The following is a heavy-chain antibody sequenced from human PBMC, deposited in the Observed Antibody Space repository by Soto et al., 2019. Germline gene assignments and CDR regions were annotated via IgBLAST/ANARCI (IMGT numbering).Heavy chain of an antibody. CDR2: IIPIFGTA. Sequence: SVKVSCKASGGTFSSYAISWVRQAPGQGLEWMGGIIPIFGTANYAQKFQGRVTITADESTSTAYMELSSLRSEDTAVYYCARGGIQLSYAFDYWGQGIQVTVSS. D-gene: IGHD5-18*01. J-gene: IGHJ4*02. CDR1: GGTFSSYA. V-gene: IGHV1-69*13. CDR3: ARGGIQLSYAFDY.